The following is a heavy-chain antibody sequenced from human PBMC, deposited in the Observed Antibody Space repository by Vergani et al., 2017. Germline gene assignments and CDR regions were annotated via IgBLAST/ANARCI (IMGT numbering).Heavy chain of an antibody. CDR1: GFSLSTSGVG. Sequence: QITLKESGPTLVKPTQTLTLTCTFSGFSLSTSGVGVGWIRQPPGKALEWLALIYWDDDKRYSPSLKSRLTITKDTSKNQVVLTMTNMDPVDTATYYCARTYYDMLTGYEDYFDYWGQGTLVTVSS. CDR2: IYWDDDK. D-gene: IGHD3-9*01. J-gene: IGHJ4*02. V-gene: IGHV2-5*02. CDR3: ARTYYDMLTGYEDYFDY.